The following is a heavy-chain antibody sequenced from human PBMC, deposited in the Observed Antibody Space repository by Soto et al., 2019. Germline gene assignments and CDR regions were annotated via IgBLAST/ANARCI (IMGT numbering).Heavy chain of an antibody. CDR2: IYYSGST. V-gene: IGHV4-39*01. Sequence: QLQLQESGPGLVKPSETRSLTCTVSAGSISSSSYYWGWIRQPPGKGLAWIGSIYYSGSTYYNPSLKSRVTISVDTSKNQFSLKLSSVTAADTAVYYCARNRSWDNDFDYWVQGTLVTVSS. CDR1: AGSISSSSYY. J-gene: IGHJ4*02. D-gene: IGHD1-26*01. CDR3: ARNRSWDNDFDY.